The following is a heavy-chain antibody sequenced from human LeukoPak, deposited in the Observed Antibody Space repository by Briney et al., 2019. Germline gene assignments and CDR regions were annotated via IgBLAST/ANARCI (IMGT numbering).Heavy chain of an antibody. CDR2: INPNSGGT. CDR1: GYTFTGYS. V-gene: IGHV1-2*02. CDR3: AGAMVRGVIPDY. J-gene: IGHJ4*02. D-gene: IGHD3-10*01. Sequence: ASVKVSCKASGYTFTGYSMHWVRQAPGQGLEWMGWINPNSGGTNYAQKFQGRVTMTRDTSISTAYMELSRLRSDDTAVYYCAGAMVRGVIPDYWGQGTLVTVSS.